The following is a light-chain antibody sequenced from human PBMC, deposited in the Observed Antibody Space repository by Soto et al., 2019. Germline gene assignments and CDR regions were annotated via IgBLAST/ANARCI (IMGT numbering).Light chain of an antibody. CDR2: EVS. CDR3: CSYAGSSTFYV. V-gene: IGLV2-23*02. CDR1: SSDVGSYNL. Sequence: QSALTQPASVSGSPGQSITISYTGTSSDVGSYNLVSWYQQHPGKAPKLMIYEVSKWPSGVSNRFSGSKSGNTASLTISGLQTEDEADYYCCSYAGSSTFYVFGTGTKVTVL. J-gene: IGLJ1*01.